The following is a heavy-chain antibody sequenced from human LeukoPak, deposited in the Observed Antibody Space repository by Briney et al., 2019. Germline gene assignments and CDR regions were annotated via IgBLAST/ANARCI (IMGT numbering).Heavy chain of an antibody. Sequence: GGSLRLSRAASGFTFGSYGMSWVRQAPGKGLEWVSAISGSGGSTYYADSVKGRFTISRDNSKNTLYLQMNSLRAEDTAVYYCVRGGLYHYSGTSGDYWGQGTLVTVSS. D-gene: IGHD1-26*01. CDR1: GFTFGSYG. J-gene: IGHJ4*02. CDR2: ISGSGGST. V-gene: IGHV3-23*01. CDR3: VRGGLYHYSGTSGDY.